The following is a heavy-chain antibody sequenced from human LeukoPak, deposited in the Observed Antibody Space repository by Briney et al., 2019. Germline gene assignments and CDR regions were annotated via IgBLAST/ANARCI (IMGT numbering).Heavy chain of an antibody. CDR2: IYRSGST. D-gene: IGHD1-1*01. Sequence: SETPSLTCTVSGYSISSGYYWGWIRQPPGKGLEWIGSIYRSGSTYYNPSLKSRVTISADTSKNQFSLKLSSVTAADTAVYYCARDGWNDDDGFDIWGQGTMVTVSS. CDR1: GYSISSGYY. V-gene: IGHV4-38-2*02. J-gene: IGHJ3*02. CDR3: ARDGWNDDDGFDI.